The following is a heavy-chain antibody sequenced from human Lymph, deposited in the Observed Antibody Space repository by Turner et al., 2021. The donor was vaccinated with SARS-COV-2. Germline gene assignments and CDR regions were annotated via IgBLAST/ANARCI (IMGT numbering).Heavy chain of an antibody. CDR3: ARAAQLTVWFDP. V-gene: IGHV1-8*01. CDR1: GYTFTRYD. Sequence: QVQLVQSGAEVKKPGASVKVSCMASGYTFTRYDINWVRQATGQGLEWMGWMDPNSGNTGYAQKFQGRVTMTRNTSMSTAYMELSSLRSEDTAVYNCARAAQLTVWFDPWGQGTLVTVSS. D-gene: IGHD3-9*01. J-gene: IGHJ5*02. CDR2: MDPNSGNT.